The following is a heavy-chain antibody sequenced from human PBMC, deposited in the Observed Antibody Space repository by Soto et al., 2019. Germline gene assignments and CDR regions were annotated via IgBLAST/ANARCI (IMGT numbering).Heavy chain of an antibody. Sequence: KPGGSLRLSCAASGFTFSSYSIHWVRQAPGKGLEWVSSIGTRSDVYYADSVKGRFTISRDNAKNSMALQMNSLRAEDTGVYYCAREETAWPLAYGLDVWGQGTTVTVSS. J-gene: IGHJ6*02. CDR1: GFTFSSYS. D-gene: IGHD2-21*02. V-gene: IGHV3-21*01. CDR2: IGTRSDV. CDR3: AREETAWPLAYGLDV.